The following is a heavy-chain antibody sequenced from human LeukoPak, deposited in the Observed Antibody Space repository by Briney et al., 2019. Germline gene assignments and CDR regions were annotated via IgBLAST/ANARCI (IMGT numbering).Heavy chain of an antibody. CDR2: ISGSGGST. V-gene: IGHV3-23*01. J-gene: IGHJ6*03. Sequence: PGGSLRPSCAASGFTFSSYAMNWVRQAPGKGLEWVSVISGSGGSTYYADSVKGRFTISRDNSKNTLYLQMNSLRAEDTAVYYCAKDPGLHYYYYYYMDVWGKGTTVTVSS. D-gene: IGHD4-11*01. CDR1: GFTFSSYA. CDR3: AKDPGLHYYYYYYMDV.